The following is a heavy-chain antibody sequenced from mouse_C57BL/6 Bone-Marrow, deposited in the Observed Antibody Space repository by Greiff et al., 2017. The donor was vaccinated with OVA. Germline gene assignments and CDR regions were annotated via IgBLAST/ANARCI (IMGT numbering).Heavy chain of an antibody. V-gene: IGHV3-6*01. CDR1: GYSITSGYY. D-gene: IGHD1-1*01. CDR3: ADGSSYGMDY. CDR2: ISYDGSN. Sequence: VQLQQSGPGLVKPSQSLSLTCSVTGYSITSGYYWNWIRQFPGNKLEWMGYISYDGSNNYNPSLKNRISITRDTSKYQFFLKLNSVTTEDTATYYCADGSSYGMDYWGQGTSVTVSS. J-gene: IGHJ4*01.